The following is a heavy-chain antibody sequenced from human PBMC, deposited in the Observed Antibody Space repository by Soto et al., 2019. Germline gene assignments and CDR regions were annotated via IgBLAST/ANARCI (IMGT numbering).Heavy chain of an antibody. CDR1: GGTFSSYA. V-gene: IGHV1-69*01. D-gene: IGHD3-22*01. CDR3: AYYYDSSGYSEYYYYGMDV. CDR2: IIPIFGTA. J-gene: IGHJ6*02. Sequence: QVQLVQSGAEVKKPGSSVKVSCKASGGTFSSYAISWVRQAPGQGLEWMGGIIPIFGTANYAQKFQGRVTITADDSTSTAYMELSSLRSEDTAVYYCAYYYDSSGYSEYYYYGMDVWGQGTTVTVSS.